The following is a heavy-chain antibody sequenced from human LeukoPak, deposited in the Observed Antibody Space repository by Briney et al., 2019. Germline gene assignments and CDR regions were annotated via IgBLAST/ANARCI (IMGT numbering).Heavy chain of an antibody. CDR1: GFTVSLYY. Sequence: HPGGSLRLSCAASGFTVSLYYMTWVRQAPGKGLEWVSVIYSGGPTYYADSVKGRFTISGDNSKNTVYLQMNSLRGEDAAVYFCARGWVVATGGFDMWGQGTMVTVSS. D-gene: IGHD2-8*02. CDR2: IYSGGPT. V-gene: IGHV3-53*01. J-gene: IGHJ3*02. CDR3: ARGWVVATGGFDM.